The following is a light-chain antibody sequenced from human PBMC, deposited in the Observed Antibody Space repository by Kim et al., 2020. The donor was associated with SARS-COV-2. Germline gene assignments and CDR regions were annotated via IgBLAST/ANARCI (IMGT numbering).Light chain of an antibody. V-gene: IGKV3-15*01. CDR1: QSVSSN. CDR2: GAS. CDR3: QQCYNWPPWT. Sequence: EIVMTQSPATLSVSPGERATLSCRASQSVSSNLAWYQQKPRQAPRLLIYGASTRATGIPARCSGSGSGTEFTLTISSLQSEDFAVYYCQQCYNWPPWTFGQGTKVDIK. J-gene: IGKJ1*01.